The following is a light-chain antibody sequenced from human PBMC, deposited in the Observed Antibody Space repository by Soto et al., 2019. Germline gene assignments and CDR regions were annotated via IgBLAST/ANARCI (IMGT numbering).Light chain of an antibody. Sequence: EKGVTQSPATLSMSPEERATLSCRASQSVSSYLAWYQQKPGQAPRLLIYGASTRATGIAARFSGSGSGTEFTLTISSLQSEDFAVYYCQQYNNWPSWTFGQGTKVEIK. CDR2: GAS. J-gene: IGKJ1*01. V-gene: IGKV3-15*01. CDR1: QSVSSY. CDR3: QQYNNWPSWT.